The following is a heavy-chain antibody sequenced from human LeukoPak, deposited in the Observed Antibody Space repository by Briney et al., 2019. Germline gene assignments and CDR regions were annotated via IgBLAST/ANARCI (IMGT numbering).Heavy chain of an antibody. CDR2: INPNSGGT. D-gene: IGHD6-6*01. V-gene: IGHV1-2*05. Sequence: ASVKVSCKASGYTFTGYYMHWVRQAPGQGLEWMGRINPNSGGTNYAQKFQGRVTMTRDTSISTAYMELSRLRSDDTVVYYCARMEYSSSYLWFDTWGQGTLVTVSS. J-gene: IGHJ5*02. CDR3: ARMEYSSSYLWFDT. CDR1: GYTFTGYY.